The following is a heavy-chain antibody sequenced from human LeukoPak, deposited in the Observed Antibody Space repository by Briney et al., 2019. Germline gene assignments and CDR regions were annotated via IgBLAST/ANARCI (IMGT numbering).Heavy chain of an antibody. V-gene: IGHV3-15*01. J-gene: IGHJ4*02. CDR1: GFTFNAYW. Sequence: GGSLRLSCAGSGFTFNAYWMHWVRQAPGKGLEWVGRIKSRSDGGTTDYVAPVKGRFTISRDDSKHTLYLQVNSLKTEDTAVYYCTTGNWGSFSYWGQGTLVTVSS. CDR3: TTGNWGSFSY. D-gene: IGHD7-27*01. CDR2: IKSRSDGGTT.